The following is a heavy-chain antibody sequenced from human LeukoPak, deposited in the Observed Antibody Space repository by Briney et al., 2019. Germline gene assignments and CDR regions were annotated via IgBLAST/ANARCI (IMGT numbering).Heavy chain of an antibody. J-gene: IGHJ4*02. V-gene: IGHV6-1*01. CDR2: TYYNSKWFN. CDR3: ARGADCYINYYFDY. D-gene: IGHD2-21*01. Sequence: SQTLSLTCAHSGDLLSSNSAAWNWIRQYPSRGIEWLARTYYNSKWFNDYAISVRSRITINPDTSKNQFSLQLNSVTPEDTAVYYCARGADCYINYYFDYWGQGTLVTVSS. CDR1: GDLLSSNSAA.